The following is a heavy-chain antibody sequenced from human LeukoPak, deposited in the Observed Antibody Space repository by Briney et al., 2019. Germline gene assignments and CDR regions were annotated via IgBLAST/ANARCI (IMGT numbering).Heavy chain of an antibody. D-gene: IGHD5-18*01. V-gene: IGHV1-69*05. J-gene: IGHJ4*02. CDR3: ARDSAGYSYGYGSAY. Sequence: SVKVSCKASGGIFSSYAISWVRQAPGQGLEWMGGIIPIFGTANYAQKFQGRVTITTDESTSTAYMELSSLRSEDTAVYYCARDSAGYSYGYGSAYWGQGTLVTVSS. CDR1: GGIFSSYA. CDR2: IIPIFGTA.